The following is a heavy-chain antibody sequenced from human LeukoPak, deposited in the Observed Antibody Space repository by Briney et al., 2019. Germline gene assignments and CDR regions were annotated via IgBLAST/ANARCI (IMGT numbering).Heavy chain of an antibody. CDR1: GFTFSSYG. D-gene: IGHD5-18*01. V-gene: IGHV3-30*18. CDR3: AKDLLGYSYGLDY. J-gene: IGHJ4*02. CDR2: ISYDGSNK. Sequence: PGGSLRLSCAASGFTFSSYGMHWVRQAPGKGLEWVAVISYDGSNKYYADSVKGRFTISRDNSKNTLYLQMNSLRAEDTAVYYCAKDLLGYSYGLDYWGQGTLVTVSS.